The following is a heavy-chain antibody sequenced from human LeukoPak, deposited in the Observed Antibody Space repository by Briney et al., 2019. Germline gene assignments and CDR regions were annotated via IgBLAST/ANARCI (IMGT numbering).Heavy chain of an antibody. CDR3: AREAVELGDAFDI. V-gene: IGHV3-48*03. D-gene: IGHD1-7*01. J-gene: IGHJ3*02. CDR1: GFTFNTYE. Sequence: GGSLRLSCAASGFTFNTYEINWVRQAPGKGLEWVSYISSSGSTIYYADSVKGRFTISRDNAKNSLYLQMNSPRAEDTAVYYWAREAVELGDAFDIWGQGTMVTVSS. CDR2: ISSSGSTI.